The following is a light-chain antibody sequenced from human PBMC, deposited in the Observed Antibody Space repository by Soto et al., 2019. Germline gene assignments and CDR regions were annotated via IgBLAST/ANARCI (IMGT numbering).Light chain of an antibody. CDR1: QSVRSNY. CDR2: GAS. Sequence: EIVLTQSPGTLSLSSGERATLSCRASQSVRSNYLAWYQQKPGQAPRLLIYGASSRATGIPDRFGGSGSGTDFTLTISRLEPEDFAVYYCLQYASSPLTVGGGTKVEIK. CDR3: LQYASSPLT. J-gene: IGKJ4*01. V-gene: IGKV3-20*01.